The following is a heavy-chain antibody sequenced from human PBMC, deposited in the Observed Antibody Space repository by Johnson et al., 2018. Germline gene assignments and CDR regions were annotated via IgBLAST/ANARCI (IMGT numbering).Heavy chain of an antibody. Sequence: QVQLQESGPGLVKPSEALSLTCSVSGASITFYYWGWIRQPPGKGLEWIGSMYYTGPTNYNPSFKSRITISLDTSKSQFALSLTSVTAADTAIYYCARVGGMGYFGYWGQGILVTVSS. CDR1: GASITFYY. J-gene: IGHJ4*02. D-gene: IGHD1-26*01. CDR3: ARVGGMGYFGY. V-gene: IGHV4-59*01. CDR2: MYYTGPT.